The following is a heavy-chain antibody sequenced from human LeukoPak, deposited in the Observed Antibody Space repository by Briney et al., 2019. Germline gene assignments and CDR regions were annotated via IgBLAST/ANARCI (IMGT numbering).Heavy chain of an antibody. V-gene: IGHV3-66*01. CDR2: TYSGDTT. Sequence: GGSLRLSCAAFGFIVRSNHINWVRQAPGKGLEWVSITYSGDTTYYADSVKGRFIISRDDSKNTLSLQMNSLRGEDTAVYYCAKDWSYQGNYYYMDVWGKGTTVTISS. CDR3: AKDWSYQGNYYYMDV. CDR1: GFIVRSNH. D-gene: IGHD1-26*01. J-gene: IGHJ6*03.